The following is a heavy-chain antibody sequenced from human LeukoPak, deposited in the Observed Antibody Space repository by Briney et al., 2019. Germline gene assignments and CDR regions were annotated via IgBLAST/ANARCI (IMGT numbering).Heavy chain of an antibody. CDR1: GGSVSSRSYY. J-gene: IGHJ4*02. Sequence: SETLSLTCSVSGGSVSSRSYYWGWIRQPPGKGLEWIGSVYYTGSTYYNPSLKSRVTISVDTSMNQFSLKLSSVTAADTAVYYCARSDFWSGLYYFDYWGQGALVTVSS. V-gene: IGHV4-39*01. D-gene: IGHD3-3*01. CDR2: VYYTGST. CDR3: ARSDFWSGLYYFDY.